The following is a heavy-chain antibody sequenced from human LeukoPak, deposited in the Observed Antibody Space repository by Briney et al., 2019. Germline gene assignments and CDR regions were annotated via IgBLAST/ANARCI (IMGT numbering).Heavy chain of an antibody. CDR3: ASYRNYDLY. D-gene: IGHD4-11*01. CDR1: GYTFSSCDY. Sequence: TETVYLTCKVSGYTFSSCDYWGWLQQPPRGGLGRSGIIYHSGSTYYNPTLKGRVTISVDTSKSQFSLKLSSVSAADTAVYYCASYRNYDLYWGQGTLVTVSS. J-gene: IGHJ4*02. CDR2: IYHSGST. V-gene: IGHV4-38-2*02.